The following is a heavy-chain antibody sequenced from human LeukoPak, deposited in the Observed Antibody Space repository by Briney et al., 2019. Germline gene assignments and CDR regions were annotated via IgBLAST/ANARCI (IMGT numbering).Heavy chain of an antibody. J-gene: IGHJ5*02. CDR3: ARMMMVRGVGDWFDP. D-gene: IGHD3-10*01. CDR1: GFSLSTSGMR. CDR2: IGWDDDK. Sequence: SGPTLVNPTQTLTLTCTFSGFSLSTSGMRVSWIRQPPGKALEWLARIGWDDDKFYSTSLKTRLTISKDTSKNQVVLTMTNMDPVDTATYYCARMMMVRGVGDWFDPWGQGTLVTVSS. V-gene: IGHV2-70*04.